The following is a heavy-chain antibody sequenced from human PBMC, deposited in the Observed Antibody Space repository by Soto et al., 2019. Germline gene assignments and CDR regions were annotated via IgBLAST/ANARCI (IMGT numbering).Heavy chain of an antibody. D-gene: IGHD5-18*01. V-gene: IGHV3-74*01. CDR2: INSDGSST. CDR3: ARVPKGQLWTFDY. CDR1: GFTFSSYW. Sequence: GGSLRLSCAASGFTFSSYWMHWVRQAPGKGLVWVSRINSDGSSTSYADSVKGRFTISGDNAKNTLYLQMNILRADDTAVYYCARVPKGQLWTFDYWGQGTLVTVSS. J-gene: IGHJ4*02.